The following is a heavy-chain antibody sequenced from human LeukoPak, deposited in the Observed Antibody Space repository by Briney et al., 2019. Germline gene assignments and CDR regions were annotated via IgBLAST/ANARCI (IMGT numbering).Heavy chain of an antibody. CDR1: GFTFSTYA. Sequence: GGSLRLSCAASGFTFSTYAMSWVRQAPGKGLERVSAITGTGAGYSTYFADSVKGRFTISRDNSKNTQYLQMNSLGAEDTAVYYCAKDRGGTGNAYYFDSWGQGTLVTVSS. CDR2: ITGTGAGYST. V-gene: IGHV3-23*01. CDR3: AKDRGGTGNAYYFDS. J-gene: IGHJ4*02. D-gene: IGHD7-27*01.